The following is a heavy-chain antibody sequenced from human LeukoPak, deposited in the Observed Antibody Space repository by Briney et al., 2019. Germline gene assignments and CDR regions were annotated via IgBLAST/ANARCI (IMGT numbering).Heavy chain of an antibody. Sequence: PGGSLRLSCAASGFTFSSYAMTWVRQAPGKGLEWVSALSGSGGSTYYADSVKGRFTISTDNSKNTLYLQMNSLRAEDTAVYYCAKEYGSGSYYYDYWGQGTLVTVSS. D-gene: IGHD3-10*01. V-gene: IGHV3-23*01. J-gene: IGHJ4*02. CDR3: AKEYGSGSYYYDY. CDR1: GFTFSSYA. CDR2: LSGSGGST.